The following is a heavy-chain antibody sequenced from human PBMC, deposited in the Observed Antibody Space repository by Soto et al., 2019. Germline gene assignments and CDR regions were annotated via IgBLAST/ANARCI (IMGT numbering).Heavy chain of an antibody. J-gene: IGHJ5*02. CDR1: GGSISSGGYY. Sequence: QVQLQESGPGLVKPSQTLSLTCTVSGGSISSGGYYWSWIRQHPGKGLEWIGYIYYSGSTYYNPSLQRRVTTSVDTSKTPFSLKLRSVTAAHTALSSSATSLDPWGQGTLVTLSS. CDR3: ATSLDP. V-gene: IGHV4-31*03. CDR2: IYYSGST.